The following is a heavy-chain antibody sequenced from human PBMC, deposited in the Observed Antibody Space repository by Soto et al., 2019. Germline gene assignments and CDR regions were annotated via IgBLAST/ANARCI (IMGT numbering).Heavy chain of an antibody. CDR1: GYTFTSYG. CDR2: INTYNGNT. CDR3: ARGVGSGTYYNQYNWFDP. Sequence: ASVKVSCKASGYTFTSYGISWVRQAPGQGLEWMGWINTYNGNTNHAQKLQGRVTMTTDTSTNTAYMELRSLRSDDTAVYYCARGVGSGTYYNQYNWFDPWGQGTLVTVSS. J-gene: IGHJ5*02. V-gene: IGHV1-18*01. D-gene: IGHD3-10*01.